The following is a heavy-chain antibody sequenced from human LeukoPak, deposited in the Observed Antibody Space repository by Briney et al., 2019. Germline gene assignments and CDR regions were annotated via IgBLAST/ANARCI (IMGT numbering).Heavy chain of an antibody. V-gene: IGHV4-38-2*01. CDR2: IYHSGST. CDR3: ARHALTTINWFDP. J-gene: IGHJ5*02. D-gene: IGHD3-22*01. Sequence: SETLSLTCAVSGYSISSGYYWGWIRQPPGKGLEWIGGIYHSGSTYYNPSLKSRVTISVDTSKNQFSLKLSSVTAADTAVYYCARHALTTINWFDPWGQGTLVTVSS. CDR1: GYSISSGYY.